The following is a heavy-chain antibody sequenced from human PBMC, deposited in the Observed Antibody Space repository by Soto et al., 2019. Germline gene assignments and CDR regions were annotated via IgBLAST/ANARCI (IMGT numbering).Heavy chain of an antibody. D-gene: IGHD1-1*01. J-gene: IGHJ6*02. Sequence: QVQVQQSGPGLVKPSETLSLTCTVSSGPSSSHNWGWIRQPPGRGLEWIGYVYYTGGTSYNPSLKSRVTLSADTSTNPISLTLSSVTAADTAVYYCVRQGIGNLHGLVDVWGQGTTVSVSS. CDR2: VYYTGGT. CDR1: SGPSSSHN. V-gene: IGHV4-59*08. CDR3: VRQGIGNLHGLVDV.